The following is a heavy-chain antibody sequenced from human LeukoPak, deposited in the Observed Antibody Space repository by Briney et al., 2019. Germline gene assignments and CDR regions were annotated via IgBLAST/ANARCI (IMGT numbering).Heavy chain of an antibody. CDR1: GFTFSSYS. D-gene: IGHD6-19*01. Sequence: PGGSLRLSRAASGFTFSSYSMNWVRQAPGKGLEWVSSISSSSYIYYADSVKGRFTISRDNAKNSLYLQMNSLRAEDTAVYFCASMLLGGSGWYDYWGQGTLVTVSS. V-gene: IGHV3-21*01. CDR3: ASMLLGGSGWYDY. CDR2: ISSSSYI. J-gene: IGHJ4*02.